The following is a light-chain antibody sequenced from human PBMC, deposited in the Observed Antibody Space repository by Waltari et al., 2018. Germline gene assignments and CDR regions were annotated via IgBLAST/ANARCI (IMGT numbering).Light chain of an antibody. CDR2: EAS. V-gene: IGKV3-11*01. Sequence: EVVLTQSPATLSLSPGERATLSCRASQSVYNFLAWYQQKPGQAARLLIYEASQRATGIPARCSGSGSGTDFTLTISNLEPEDVAVYYCQQRANWPPLTFGGGTKVEIK. J-gene: IGKJ4*01. CDR3: QQRANWPPLT. CDR1: QSVYNF.